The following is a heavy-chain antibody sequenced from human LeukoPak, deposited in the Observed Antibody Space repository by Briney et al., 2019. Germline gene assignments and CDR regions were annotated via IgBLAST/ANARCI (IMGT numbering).Heavy chain of an antibody. CDR1: GASVSSGSLY. J-gene: IGHJ5*02. D-gene: IGHD3-10*01. CDR3: ARGGITMVRGVITLNWFDP. CDR2: IHYSGST. V-gene: IGHV4-61*01. Sequence: RTSETLSLTCTVSGASVSSGSLYWSRILQPPGKGLEWIGNIHYSGSTNHNPSLKSRVTISVDTSKNQFSLKLSSVTAADTAVYYCARGGITMVRGVITLNWFDPWGQGTLVTVSS.